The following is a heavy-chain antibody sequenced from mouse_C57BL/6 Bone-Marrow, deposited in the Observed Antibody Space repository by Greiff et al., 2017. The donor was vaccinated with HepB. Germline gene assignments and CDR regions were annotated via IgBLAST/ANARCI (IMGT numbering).Heavy chain of an antibody. CDR2: ITHSGET. J-gene: IGHJ3*01. V-gene: IGHV12-3*01. D-gene: IGHD2-3*01. CDR1: GFPITSGSS. CDR3: AGDNDGYPFAY. Sequence: VQLVESGPGLVKPSQSLFLTCSIPGFPITSGSSWLWIRQSPGKPLEWMGSITHSGETFSNPSLQSPISITRETSKNQFFLQVNSVTTEDTAMYYCAGDNDGYPFAYWGQGTLVTVSA.